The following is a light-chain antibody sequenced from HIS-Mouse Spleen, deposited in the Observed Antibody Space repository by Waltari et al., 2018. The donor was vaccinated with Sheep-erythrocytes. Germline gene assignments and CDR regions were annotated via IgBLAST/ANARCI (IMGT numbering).Light chain of an antibody. V-gene: IGKV1-6*01. CDR1: QSISSY. Sequence: IQMTQSPSSLSASVGDRVTITCRASQSISSYLNWYQQKPGKAPKLLIYAASSLQSGVPSRFSDSGSGTDFTLTISSLQPEDFATYYCLQDYNYPYTFGQGTKLEIK. J-gene: IGKJ2*01. CDR2: AAS. CDR3: LQDYNYPYT.